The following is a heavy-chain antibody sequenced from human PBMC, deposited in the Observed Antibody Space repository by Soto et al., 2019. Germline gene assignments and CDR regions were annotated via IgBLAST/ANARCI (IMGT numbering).Heavy chain of an antibody. CDR2: ISSSSSTI. V-gene: IGHV3-48*01. CDR3: ARDQVPTIFGVVSKIHFDY. J-gene: IGHJ4*02. CDR1: GFTFSSYS. Sequence: GGSLRLSCAASGFTFSSYSMNWVRQAPGKGLEWVSYISSSSSTIKYADSVKGRFTISRDNARNSLYLQMNSLRAEDTAVYYCARDQVPTIFGVVSKIHFDYWGQGTLVTISS. D-gene: IGHD3-3*01.